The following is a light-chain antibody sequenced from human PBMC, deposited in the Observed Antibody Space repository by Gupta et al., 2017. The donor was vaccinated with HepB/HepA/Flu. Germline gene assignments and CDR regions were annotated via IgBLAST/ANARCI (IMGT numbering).Light chain of an antibody. V-gene: IGKV1-5*03. CDR1: QGISIW. CDR3: QQYNSYPRT. J-gene: IGKJ1*01. CDR2: KAS. Sequence: DIYVTQAPSPLSASVGDRVTITCQASQGISIWLAWYQQKPGKAPKLLIYKASSLESGVPARFSGSGSGTEFTLTISSLQPDDFATYHCQQYNSYPRTFGQGTKVEIK.